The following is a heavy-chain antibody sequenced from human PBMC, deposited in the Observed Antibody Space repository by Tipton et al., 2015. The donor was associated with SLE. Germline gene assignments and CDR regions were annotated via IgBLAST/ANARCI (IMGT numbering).Heavy chain of an antibody. D-gene: IGHD3-16*01. V-gene: IGHV4-59*01. CDR3: ARDQVGVGDVDY. Sequence: TLSLTCTVSGGSISSYYWSWIRQPPGKGLEWIGYIYYSGSTNYNPSLKSRVTISRDPSKNQFSLKLISATAADTAVYYCARDQVGVGDVDYWSQGTLVTVSS. CDR2: IYYSGST. J-gene: IGHJ4*02. CDR1: GGSISSYY.